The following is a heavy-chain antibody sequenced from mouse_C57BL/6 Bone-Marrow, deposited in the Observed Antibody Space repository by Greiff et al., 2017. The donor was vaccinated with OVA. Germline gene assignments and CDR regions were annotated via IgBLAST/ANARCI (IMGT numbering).Heavy chain of an antibody. CDR1: GYTFTSYW. CDR3: ARDYYGSSYFDY. D-gene: IGHD1-1*01. Sequence: QVQLKQPGAELVMPGASVKLSCKASGYTFTSYWMHWVKPRPGQGLEWIGEIDPSDSYTNYNQKFKGKSTLTVDKSSGTAYMQLSSLTSEDSAVYYCARDYYGSSYFDYWGQGTTLTVSS. CDR2: IDPSDSYT. V-gene: IGHV1-69*01. J-gene: IGHJ2*01.